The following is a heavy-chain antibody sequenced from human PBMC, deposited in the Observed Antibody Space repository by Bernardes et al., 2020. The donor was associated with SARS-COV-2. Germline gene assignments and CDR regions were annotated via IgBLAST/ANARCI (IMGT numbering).Heavy chain of an antibody. CDR2: INPNSGGT. CDR1: GYTFTGYY. CDR3: ARYDNWNPHTLLWFGDHAGGMDV. Sequence: ASVKVSCKASGYTFTGYYMHWVRQAPGQGLEWMGWINPNSGGTNYAQKFQGRVTMTRDTSISTAYMELSRLRSDDTAMYYCARYDNWNPHTLLWFGDHAGGMDVWGQGTTVTVSS. J-gene: IGHJ6*02. V-gene: IGHV1-2*02. D-gene: IGHD3-10*01.